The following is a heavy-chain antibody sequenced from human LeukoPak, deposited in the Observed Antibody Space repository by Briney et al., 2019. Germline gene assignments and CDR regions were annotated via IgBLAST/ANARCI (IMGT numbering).Heavy chain of an antibody. D-gene: IGHD3-22*01. Sequence: SETLSLTCTVSGASISSYYWNWIRQPPGKGLEWIGYMHYSGSTNYNPSLKSRVTISVDTSKHQFSLKLNSVTSADTAVYYCARDTRYYANSGYYYFDYWGRGTLVTVSS. CDR3: ARDTRYYANSGYYYFDY. CDR1: GASISSYY. V-gene: IGHV4-59*01. J-gene: IGHJ4*02. CDR2: MHYSGST.